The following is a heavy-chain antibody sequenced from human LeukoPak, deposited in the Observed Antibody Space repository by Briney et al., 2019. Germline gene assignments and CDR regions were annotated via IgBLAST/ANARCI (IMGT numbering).Heavy chain of an antibody. CDR1: GGPFSGYY. D-gene: IGHD2-2*01. J-gene: IGHJ6*03. CDR3: ARGAVAVPAASAYYYYYMDV. CDR2: INHSGST. V-gene: IGHV4-34*01. Sequence: PSETLSLTCAVYGGPFSGYYWSWIRQPPGKGLEWIGEINHSGSTNYNPSLKSRVTISVDTSKNQFSLKLSSVTAADTAVYYCARGAVAVPAASAYYYYYMDVWGKGTTVTVSS.